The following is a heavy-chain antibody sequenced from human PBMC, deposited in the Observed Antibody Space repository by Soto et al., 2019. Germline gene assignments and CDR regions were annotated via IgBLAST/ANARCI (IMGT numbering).Heavy chain of an antibody. CDR3: ASFLRWSGGMDV. J-gene: IGHJ6*02. Sequence: KTSETLSLTCAVSGGSISSGGYSWSWIRQPPGKGLEWIGYIYHSGSTYYNPSLKSRVTISVDRSKNQFSLKLSSVTAADTAVYYCASFLRWSGGMDVWGQGTTVTVSS. CDR1: GGSISSGGYS. V-gene: IGHV4-30-2*01. CDR2: IYHSGST. D-gene: IGHD4-17*01.